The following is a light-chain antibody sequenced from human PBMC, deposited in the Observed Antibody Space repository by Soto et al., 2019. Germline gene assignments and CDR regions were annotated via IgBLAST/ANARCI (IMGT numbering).Light chain of an antibody. J-gene: IGKJ1*01. V-gene: IGKV1-5*03. CDR1: QTISSW. Sequence: DIQMTQSPSPLSGSVGDRVTITCRASQTISSWLAWYQQKPGKAPKLLIYKASTLKSGVPSRFSGSGSGTEFTLTISSLQPDDFATYYCQHYNSYSEAFGQVTKVELK. CDR2: KAS. CDR3: QHYNSYSEA.